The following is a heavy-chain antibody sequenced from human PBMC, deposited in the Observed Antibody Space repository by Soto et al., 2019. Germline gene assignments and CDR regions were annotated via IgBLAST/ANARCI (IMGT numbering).Heavy chain of an antibody. CDR2: IKSSSEGGTT. V-gene: IGHV3-15*07. D-gene: IGHD3-10*01. CDR3: TTGQGLSMVRDYYLDY. CDR1: GFTFINAW. Sequence: GGSLRLCCAASGFTFINAWMNWVRQAPGKGLEWVGRIKSSSEGGTTDYAAPVKGRFSISRDDSKNTVYLQMNSLKTEDTAVYYCTTGQGLSMVRDYYLDYWGQGTLVTVSS. J-gene: IGHJ4*02.